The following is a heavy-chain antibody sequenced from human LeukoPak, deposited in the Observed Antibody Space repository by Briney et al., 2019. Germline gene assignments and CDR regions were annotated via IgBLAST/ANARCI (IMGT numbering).Heavy chain of an antibody. D-gene: IGHD2-15*01. J-gene: IGHJ5*02. CDR2: INHSGST. CDR1: GGSFSGYY. CDR3: ATSGCPGGSCYLRYSWLDL. Sequence: SETLSLTCAVYGGSFSGYYWSWIRQPPGKGLEWIGEINHSGSTNYNPSLKSRVTISVDTSKNQFSLKLSSVTAADTAVYYCATSGCPGGSCYLRYSWLDLWGRGTLVTVSS. V-gene: IGHV4-34*01.